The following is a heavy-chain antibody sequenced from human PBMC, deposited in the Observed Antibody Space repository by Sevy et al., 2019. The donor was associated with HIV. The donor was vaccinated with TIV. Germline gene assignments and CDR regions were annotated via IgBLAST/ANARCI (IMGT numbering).Heavy chain of an antibody. J-gene: IGHJ6*02. CDR2: IKQDGSEK. CDR1: GFTFSSYW. Sequence: GGSLRLSCAASGFTFSSYWMSWVRQAPGKGQEWVANIKQDGSEKYYVDSVKGRFTISRDNAKNSLYLQMNSLRAEDTAVYYCARGKRDIVVVVAARTNYYYGMDVWGQGTTVTVSS. D-gene: IGHD2-15*01. CDR3: ARGKRDIVVVVAARTNYYYGMDV. V-gene: IGHV3-7*01.